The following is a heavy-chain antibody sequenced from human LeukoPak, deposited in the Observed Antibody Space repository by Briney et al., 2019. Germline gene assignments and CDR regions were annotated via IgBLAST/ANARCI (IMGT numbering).Heavy chain of an antibody. D-gene: IGHD5-24*01. V-gene: IGHV4-31*03. CDR3: ARDHGDGYNAEYYFDY. Sequence: PSETLSLTCTVSGGSISSGGYYWSWLRQHPGKGLEWIGYIYYSGSTYYNPSLKSRVTISVDTSKNQFSLKLSSVTAADTAVYYCARDHGDGYNAEYYFDYWGQGTLVTVSS. J-gene: IGHJ4*02. CDR1: GGSISSGGYY. CDR2: IYYSGST.